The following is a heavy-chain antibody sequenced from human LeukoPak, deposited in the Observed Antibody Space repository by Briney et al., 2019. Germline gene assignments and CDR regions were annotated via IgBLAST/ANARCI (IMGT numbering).Heavy chain of an antibody. D-gene: IGHD6-6*01. Sequence: RGESLKISCKGSGYSFTSCWIGWVRQMPGKGLEWMGIIYPGDSDTRYSPSFQGQVTISADKSISTAYLQWSSLKASDTAMYYCARRGSSFPSHFDYWGQGTLVTVSS. CDR2: IYPGDSDT. CDR3: ARRGSSFPSHFDY. J-gene: IGHJ4*02. V-gene: IGHV5-51*01. CDR1: GYSFTSCW.